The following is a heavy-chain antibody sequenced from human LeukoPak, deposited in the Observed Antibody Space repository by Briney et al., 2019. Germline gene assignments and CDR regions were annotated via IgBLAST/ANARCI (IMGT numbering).Heavy chain of an antibody. Sequence: SVKVSCKASGGTFSSYTISWVRQAPGQGLEWIGRIIPILGIANYAQKFQGRVTITADKSTSTAYMELSSPRSEDTAVYYCARDARYYYDSSGYYGYWGQGTLVTVSS. CDR1: GGTFSSYT. V-gene: IGHV1-69*04. CDR2: IIPILGIA. D-gene: IGHD3-22*01. CDR3: ARDARYYYDSSGYYGY. J-gene: IGHJ4*02.